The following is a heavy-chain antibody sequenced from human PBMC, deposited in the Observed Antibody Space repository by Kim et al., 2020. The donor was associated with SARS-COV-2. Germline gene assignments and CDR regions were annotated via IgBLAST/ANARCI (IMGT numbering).Heavy chain of an antibody. CDR1: GYTFTSYY. D-gene: IGHD3-22*01. CDR2: INPSGGST. CDR3: ASANYYDSSGTFDY. Sequence: ASVKVSCKASGYTFTSYYMHWVRQAPGQGREWMGLINPSGGSTSYAQKFQGRVTMIRDTSTSTVYIEMSSLRSDATAVYYCASANYYDSSGTFDYWGQGTLVTVS. J-gene: IGHJ4*02. V-gene: IGHV1-46*01.